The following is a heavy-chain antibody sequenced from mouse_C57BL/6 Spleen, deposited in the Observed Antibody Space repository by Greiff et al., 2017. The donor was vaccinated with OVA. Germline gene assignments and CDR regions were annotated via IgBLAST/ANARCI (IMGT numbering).Heavy chain of an antibody. CDR1: GYSFTDYN. Sequence: EVQLVESGPELVKPGASVKISCKASGYSFTDYNMNWVKQSNGKSLEWIGVINPNYGTTSYNQKFKGKATLTVDQSSSTAYMQLNSLTSEDSAVYYCATSLLPRGYFDYWGQGTTLTVSS. D-gene: IGHD1-1*01. V-gene: IGHV1-39*01. CDR3: ATSLLPRGYFDY. J-gene: IGHJ2*01. CDR2: INPNYGTT.